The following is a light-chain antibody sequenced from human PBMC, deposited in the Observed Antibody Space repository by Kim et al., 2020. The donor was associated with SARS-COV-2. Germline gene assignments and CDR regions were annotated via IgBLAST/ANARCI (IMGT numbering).Light chain of an antibody. Sequence: GQSITISCTGTSSDVGGYDYVSWFQQHPGNAPKLVIFDVTDRPSGVSNRFSGSKSGNTASLTISGLQAEDEADYYCSSYTSSDTLVFGGGTKVTVL. CDR3: SSYTSSDTLV. CDR1: SSDVGGYDY. V-gene: IGLV2-14*03. J-gene: IGLJ2*01. CDR2: DVT.